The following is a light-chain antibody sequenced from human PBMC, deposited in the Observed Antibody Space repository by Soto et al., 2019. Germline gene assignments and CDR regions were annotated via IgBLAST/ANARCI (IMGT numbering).Light chain of an antibody. CDR1: QTIIRY. J-gene: IGKJ3*01. V-gene: IGKV1-39*01. CDR2: AAS. Sequence: DIQMTQSPSSLSASVGDRVTITCRASQTIIRYLNWYQQKPGRAPNPLIYAASSLHTGVPSRFSGRGSGTAFNPNISSRRHDCSATYYCQQSYSTLFTFGPGTRVELK. CDR3: QQSYSTLFT.